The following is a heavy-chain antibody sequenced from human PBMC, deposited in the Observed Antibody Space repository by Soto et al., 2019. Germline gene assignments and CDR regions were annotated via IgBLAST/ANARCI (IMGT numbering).Heavy chain of an antibody. CDR3: ASMGSGLGYCISTSCPNWFDP. V-gene: IGHV1-69*13. CDR2: IIPIFGTA. D-gene: IGHD2-2*01. Sequence: SVKVSCKASGGTFSSYAISWVRQAPGQGLEWMGGIIPIFGTANYAQKFQGRVTITADESTSTAYMELSSLRSEDTAVYYCASMGSGLGYCISTSCPNWFDPWGQG. J-gene: IGHJ5*02. CDR1: GGTFSSYA.